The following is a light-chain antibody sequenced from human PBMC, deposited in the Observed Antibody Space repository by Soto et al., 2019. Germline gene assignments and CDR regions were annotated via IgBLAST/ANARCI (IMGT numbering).Light chain of an antibody. V-gene: IGKV3-11*01. CDR1: HIISFY. CDR2: DAS. J-gene: IGKJ5*01. Sequence: EIVLTQSPATLSLSPGERATLTCRASHIISFYLTWYQHKPGQAPRILIYDASNRATGIPARFSGSGYGTDFTLTISSLEPEDFAVYYWQQRSNRTTFGQGTRLDIK. CDR3: QQRSNRTT.